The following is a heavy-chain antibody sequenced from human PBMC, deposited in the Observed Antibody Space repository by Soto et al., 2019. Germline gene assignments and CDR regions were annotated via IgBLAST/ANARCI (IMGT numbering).Heavy chain of an antibody. CDR3: ARANILTGYYSYYYYYGMDV. Sequence: SETLSLTCTVSGGSISSGGYYWSWIRQHPGKGLEWIGYIYYSGSTYYNPSLKSRVTISVDTSKNQFSLKLSSVTAADTAVYYCARANILTGYYSYYYYYGMDVWGQGTMVTVSS. D-gene: IGHD3-9*01. V-gene: IGHV4-31*03. CDR2: IYYSGST. CDR1: GGSISSGGYY. J-gene: IGHJ6*02.